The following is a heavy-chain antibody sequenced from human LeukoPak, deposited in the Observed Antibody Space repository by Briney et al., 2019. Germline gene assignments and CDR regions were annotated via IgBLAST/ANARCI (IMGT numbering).Heavy chain of an antibody. Sequence: GGSLRLSCAASGFTVRSNYMSWVRQAPGKGLEWVSLIYSGGSTYCADSVKGRFSISRENSKNTLYLQMNSLGAEDTAVYYCARDLSTDYDSSGYYFRAAFDIWGQGTMVTVSS. CDR3: ARDLSTDYDSSGYYFRAAFDI. CDR1: GFTVRSNY. J-gene: IGHJ3*02. D-gene: IGHD3-22*01. V-gene: IGHV3-66*01. CDR2: IYSGGST.